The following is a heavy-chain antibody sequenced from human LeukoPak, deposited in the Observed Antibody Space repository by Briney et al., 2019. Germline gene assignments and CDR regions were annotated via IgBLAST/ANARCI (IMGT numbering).Heavy chain of an antibody. CDR1: GFTFTSYW. D-gene: IGHD6-13*01. CDR3: ARDIRIAGI. V-gene: IGHV3-48*02. Sequence: GGSLRLSCAASGFTFTSYWMSWVRQAPGKGLEWVSYISTTSLTIHYADSVKGRFTISRDNAKNSLYLQMDSLRDEDTAVYYCARDIRIAGIWGQGTMVTVSS. CDR2: ISTTSLTI. J-gene: IGHJ3*02.